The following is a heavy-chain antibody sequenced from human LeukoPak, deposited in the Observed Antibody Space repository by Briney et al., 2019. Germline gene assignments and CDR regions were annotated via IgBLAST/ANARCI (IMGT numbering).Heavy chain of an antibody. CDR3: AKDGTPTTVTPEGYFDL. Sequence: GGSLRLSCAASGFNFSIYSMNWVRQAPGKGLEWVSYITRSSTTIYYADSVKGRFTISRDNSKNTLYLQMNSLRAEDTAVYYCAKDGTPTTVTPEGYFDLWGRGTLVTVSS. D-gene: IGHD4-17*01. V-gene: IGHV3-48*01. CDR1: GFNFSIYS. J-gene: IGHJ2*01. CDR2: ITRSSTTI.